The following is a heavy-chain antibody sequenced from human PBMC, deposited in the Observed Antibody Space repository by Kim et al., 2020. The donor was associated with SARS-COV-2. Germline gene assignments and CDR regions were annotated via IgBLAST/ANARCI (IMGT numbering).Heavy chain of an antibody. V-gene: IGHV3-66*01. CDR2: SGGNT. Sequence: SGGNTYYADSVKGRFTISRDNSKNTLYLQRNSLRAEDTAVYDCARGWTNWGQGTLVTVSS. D-gene: IGHD2-15*01. J-gene: IGHJ4*02. CDR3: ARGWTN.